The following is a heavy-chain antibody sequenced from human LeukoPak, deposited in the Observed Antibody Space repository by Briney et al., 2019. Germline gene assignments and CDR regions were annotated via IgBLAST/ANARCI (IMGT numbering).Heavy chain of an antibody. CDR2: VYHRGST. CDR3: ATRNYYDSTGYYNY. CDR1: GGSISTDNW. D-gene: IGHD3-22*01. V-gene: IGHV4-4*03. J-gene: IGHJ4*02. Sequence: PPETLSLTCAVSGGSISTDNWWTWVRQPPGKGLEWIGEVYHRGSTNYNPSLKSRVTISVDKSKNQFSLKLTSVTAADTALYYCATRNYYDSTGYYNYWGQGTLVTVSS.